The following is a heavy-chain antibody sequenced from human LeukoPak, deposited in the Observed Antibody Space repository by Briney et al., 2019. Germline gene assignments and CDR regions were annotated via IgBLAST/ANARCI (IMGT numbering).Heavy chain of an antibody. V-gene: IGHV3-53*01. Sequence: GGSLRLSCAASGFTFSNTFMSWVRQAPGKGLEWVSVIYSVGTTYYADSVKGRFTISRDNSKNTLCLQMNSLRAEDTAVYYCARGSGWLDYWGQGTLVTVSS. CDR1: GFTFSNTF. CDR2: IYSVGTT. D-gene: IGHD6-19*01. CDR3: ARGSGWLDY. J-gene: IGHJ4*02.